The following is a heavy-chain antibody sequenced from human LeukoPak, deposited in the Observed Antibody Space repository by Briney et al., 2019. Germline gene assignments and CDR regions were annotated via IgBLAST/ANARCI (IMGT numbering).Heavy chain of an antibody. J-gene: IGHJ6*04. V-gene: IGHV3-21*01. CDR3: ARDRDMVLPPAGLDV. CDR1: GFIFSSYS. CDR2: ISSSSTYI. Sequence: GGSLRLSCAASGFIFSSYSINWVRQAPGKGLEWVSFISSSSTYIYYADSVKGRFTISRDNAKNSLYLQMNSLRAEDTAVYYCARDRDMVLPPAGLDVWAEGPRSPSLQ. D-gene: IGHD2-8*01.